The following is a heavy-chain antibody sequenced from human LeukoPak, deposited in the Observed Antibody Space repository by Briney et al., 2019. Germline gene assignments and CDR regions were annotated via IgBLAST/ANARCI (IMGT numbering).Heavy chain of an antibody. J-gene: IGHJ4*02. D-gene: IGHD4-17*01. Sequence: GGSLRLSCAASGFTFSSYWMHWVRQAPGKGLVWVSRINSDGSSTSYADSVKGRFTISRDNAKNTPYLQMNSLRAEDTAVYYCAVPTTTETTDYLDYWGQGTLVTVSS. CDR2: INSDGSST. CDR3: AVPTTTETTDYLDY. CDR1: GFTFSSYW. V-gene: IGHV3-74*01.